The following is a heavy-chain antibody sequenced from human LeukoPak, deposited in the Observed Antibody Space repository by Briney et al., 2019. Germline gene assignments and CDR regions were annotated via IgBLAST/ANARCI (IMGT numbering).Heavy chain of an antibody. V-gene: IGHV4-38-2*02. D-gene: IGHD6-13*01. CDR3: ARYDGSSQYDYYMDV. CDR2: IYHSGST. Sequence: SETLSLTCTVSGYSISSGYYWGWIRQPPGKGLEWIGSIYHSGSTDYNPSLKSRVTISVDTSKNQFSLKLSSVTAADTAVYYCARYDGSSQYDYYMDVWGKGTTVTISS. CDR1: GYSISSGYY. J-gene: IGHJ6*03.